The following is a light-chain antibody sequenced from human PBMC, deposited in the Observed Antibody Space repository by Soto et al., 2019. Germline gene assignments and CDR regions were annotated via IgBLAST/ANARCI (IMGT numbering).Light chain of an antibody. CDR2: EVS. V-gene: IGLV2-14*03. J-gene: IGLJ1*01. Sequence: QSVLTQPASVSGSPGQLITISCTGTSSDVGAYDYVSWYQQHPDKAPKLMIYEVSNRPSGVSDRFSGSKSVNTGTLTISGLQAEDEADYYCSSYTSSSTRVFGTGTKVTVL. CDR3: SSYTSSSTRV. CDR1: SSDVGAYDY.